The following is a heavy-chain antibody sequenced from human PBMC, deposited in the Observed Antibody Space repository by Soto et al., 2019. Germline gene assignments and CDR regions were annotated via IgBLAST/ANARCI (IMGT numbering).Heavy chain of an antibody. J-gene: IGHJ6*02. CDR2: IYSGGST. D-gene: IGHD2-2*01. Sequence: GGSDRQSFVDSDFTVSRNYMSFVRKAPGKRLEGVSVIYSGGSTYYADSVKGRFTISRDNSKNTLYLQMNSLRAEDTAVYYCARDPRYCRSTSCYYYGMDGWGQGTTVTVS. CDR3: ARDPRYCRSTSCYYYGMDG. CDR1: DFTVSRNY. V-gene: IGHV3-53*01.